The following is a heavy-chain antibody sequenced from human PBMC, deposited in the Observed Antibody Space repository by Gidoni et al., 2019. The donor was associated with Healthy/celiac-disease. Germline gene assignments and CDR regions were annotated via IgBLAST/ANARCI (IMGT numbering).Heavy chain of an antibody. V-gene: IGHV3-23*01. CDR2: ISGSGGST. CDR3: AKDRRYYGSGSYPTDFDY. Sequence: EVQLLESGGGLVQPGGSLRLSCAASGFTFSSYAMSWVRQAPGKGLEWVSAISGSGGSTYYADSVKGRFTISRDNSKNTLYLQMNSLRAEDTAVYYCAKDRRYYGSGSYPTDFDYWGQGTLVTVSS. J-gene: IGHJ4*02. D-gene: IGHD3-10*01. CDR1: GFTFSSYA.